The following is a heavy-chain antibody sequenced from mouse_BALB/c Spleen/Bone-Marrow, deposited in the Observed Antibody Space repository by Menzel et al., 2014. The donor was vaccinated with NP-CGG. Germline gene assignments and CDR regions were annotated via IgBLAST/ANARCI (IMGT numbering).Heavy chain of an antibody. CDR3: ARTYGSSYFVY. V-gene: IGHV1-82*01. D-gene: IGHD1-1*01. CDR1: GYAFSSSW. Sequence: VHLQQSGPELVKPGASVKISCRASGYAFSSSWMNWVKQRPGQGLEWIGRIYPGDGDTNYNGKCKGKATLTADKSSSTAYMQLSSLTSVDSAVYFCARTYGSSYFVYWGQGTLVTVSA. J-gene: IGHJ3*01. CDR2: IYPGDGDT.